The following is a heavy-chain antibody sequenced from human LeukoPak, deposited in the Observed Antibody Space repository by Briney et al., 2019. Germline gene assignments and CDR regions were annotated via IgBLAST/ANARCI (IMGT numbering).Heavy chain of an antibody. D-gene: IGHD3-10*01. J-gene: IGHJ6*03. Sequence: GGSLRLSCAASGFTLDRHWMSWVRQAPGKGLEWVATINRDGTTIHYVDSVKGRFMISRDNAKNSLSLQMNSLRSEDTAVYYCADGDYYMDVWGKGTTVTVSS. CDR2: INRDGTTI. V-gene: IGHV3-7*03. CDR3: ADGDYYMDV. CDR1: GFTLDRHW.